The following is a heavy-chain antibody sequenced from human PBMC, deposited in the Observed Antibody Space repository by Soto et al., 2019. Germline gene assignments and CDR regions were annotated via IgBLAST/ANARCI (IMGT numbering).Heavy chain of an antibody. V-gene: IGHV5-51*01. D-gene: IGHD6-6*01. CDR2: IYPGDSDT. Sequence: GESLKISCKGSGYSFTSYWIGWVRQMPGKGLEWMGIIYPGDSDTRYSPSFQGQVTISADKSISTAYLQWSSLKASDTAMYYCARQRVAARPTPGMDVWGQGTTVTVSS. CDR1: GYSFTSYW. CDR3: ARQRVAARPTPGMDV. J-gene: IGHJ6*02.